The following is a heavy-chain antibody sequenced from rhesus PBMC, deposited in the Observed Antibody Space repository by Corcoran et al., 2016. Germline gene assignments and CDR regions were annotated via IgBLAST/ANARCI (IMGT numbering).Heavy chain of an antibody. D-gene: IGHD4-23*01. Sequence: QVQLQESGPGLVKPSETLSLTCAVSGGSISSGYYYWSWIRQPPGKGLEWIGYITSSGSTSYNPSLKSRVTISRDTSKNQFSLKLSSVTAADTAVYYCARAYSNCLDYWGQGVLVTVSS. CDR2: ITSSGST. J-gene: IGHJ4*01. V-gene: IGHV4-122*02. CDR1: GGSISSGYYY. CDR3: ARAYSNCLDY.